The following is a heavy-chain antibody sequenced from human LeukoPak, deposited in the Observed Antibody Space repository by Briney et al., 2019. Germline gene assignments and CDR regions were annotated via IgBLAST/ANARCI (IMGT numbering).Heavy chain of an antibody. CDR3: ASPPYGSGSYDWFDP. Sequence: GGSLRLSCAASGFTFSSYWMSWVRQAPGKGLEWVANIKQDGSEKYYVDSVKGRLTISRDNAKNSLYLQMNSLRAEDTAVYYCASPPYGSGSYDWFDPWGQGTLVTVSS. V-gene: IGHV3-7*01. D-gene: IGHD3-10*01. CDR1: GFTFSSYW. CDR2: IKQDGSEK. J-gene: IGHJ5*02.